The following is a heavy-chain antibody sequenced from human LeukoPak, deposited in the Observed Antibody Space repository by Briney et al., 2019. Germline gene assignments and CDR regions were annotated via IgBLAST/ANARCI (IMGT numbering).Heavy chain of an antibody. CDR2: IIPIFGTA. CDR1: GGTFSSYA. Sequence: SVKVSCKASGGTFSSYAICWVRQAPGQGLEWMGRIIPIFGTANYAQKFQGRVTITTDESTSKASWELSSLRSEDTAVYYSPREPIAPSDYGDPRVYYYMDVWGKGTPVTVSS. V-gene: IGHV1-69*05. CDR3: PREPIAPSDYGDPRVYYYMDV. D-gene: IGHD4-17*01. J-gene: IGHJ6*03.